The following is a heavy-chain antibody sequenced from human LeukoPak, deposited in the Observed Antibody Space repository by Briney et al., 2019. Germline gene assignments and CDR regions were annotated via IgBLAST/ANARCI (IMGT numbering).Heavy chain of an antibody. V-gene: IGHV3-23*01. CDR1: AFTFSSYA. D-gene: IGHD2-21*02. CDR3: AKAWALTYLGGVDS. Sequence: GGSLRLSCAASAFTFSSYAMAWVRQAPGKGLEWVSTLSGTGGNKYYADSVRGRFTISRDNSKNTLYLQMNSLRAEDTAVYYCAKAWALTYLGGVDSWGQGTLVTVSS. J-gene: IGHJ4*02. CDR2: LSGTGGNK.